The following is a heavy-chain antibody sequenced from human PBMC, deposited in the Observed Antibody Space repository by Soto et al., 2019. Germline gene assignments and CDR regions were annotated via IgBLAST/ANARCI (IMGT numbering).Heavy chain of an antibody. Sequence: EVQVVESGGGLVQPGGSLRLSCAASGFTFSSYSMNWVRQAPGKGLEWVSYISSSSTKFYADSVKGRFTISRDNARNSLYLQMNRLRAEDTAVYYCARDIDGGGQGTLVTVSS. D-gene: IGHD2-15*01. J-gene: IGHJ4*02. CDR2: ISSSSTK. V-gene: IGHV3-48*01. CDR1: GFTFSSYS. CDR3: ARDIDG.